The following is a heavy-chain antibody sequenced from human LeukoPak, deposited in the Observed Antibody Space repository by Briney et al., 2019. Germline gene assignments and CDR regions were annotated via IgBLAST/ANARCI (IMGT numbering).Heavy chain of an antibody. V-gene: IGHV1-69*13. CDR3: ARVVGACGGSCYLSYYYYYYMDV. CDR2: IIPIFGTA. J-gene: IGHJ6*03. Sequence: SVKVSCKASEGTFSSYAISWVRQAPGQGLEWMGGIIPIFGTANYAQKFQGRVTITADESTSTAYMELSSLRSEDTAVYYCARVVGACGGSCYLSYYYYYYMDVWGKGTTVTVSS. D-gene: IGHD2-15*01. CDR1: EGTFSSYA.